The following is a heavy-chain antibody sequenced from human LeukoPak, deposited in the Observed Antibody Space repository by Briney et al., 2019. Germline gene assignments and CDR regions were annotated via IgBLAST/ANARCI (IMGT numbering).Heavy chain of an antibody. V-gene: IGHV3-48*03. CDR3: AREAGSGSYESGMVYYFDY. J-gene: IGHJ4*02. D-gene: IGHD1-26*01. Sequence: GGSLRLSCAASGFTFSSYEMNWVRQAPGKGLEWVSYISSSGSTIYYADSVKGRFTISRDNAKNSLYLQMNSLRAEDTAVYYCAREAGSGSYESGMVYYFDYWGQGTLVTVSS. CDR2: ISSSGSTI. CDR1: GFTFSSYE.